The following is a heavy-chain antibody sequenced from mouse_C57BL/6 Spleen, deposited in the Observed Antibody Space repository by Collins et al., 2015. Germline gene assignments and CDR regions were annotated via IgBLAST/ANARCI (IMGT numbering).Heavy chain of an antibody. CDR3: ARRGLGPWFAY. Sequence: QVQLQQPGAELVKPGASVKLSCKASGYTFTSYWMHWVKQRPGRGLERIGRIVPNSGSTKYNEKFKSKATLTVDKSSSTAYMQLTSLTSEDSAVYYCARRGLGPWFAYWGQGTLVTVSA. CDR1: GYTFTSYW. V-gene: IGHV1-72*01. CDR2: IVPNSGST. D-gene: IGHD4-1*01. J-gene: IGHJ3*01.